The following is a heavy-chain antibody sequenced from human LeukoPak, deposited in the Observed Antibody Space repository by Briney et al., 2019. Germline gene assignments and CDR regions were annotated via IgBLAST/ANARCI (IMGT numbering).Heavy chain of an antibody. V-gene: IGHV3-74*01. Sequence: GGSLRLSCVASGVTLSNYAMSWARQAPGKGLMYISRNNGDGSTTNYADVVKGRFTMSRDNVKNTLYLQMNSLRVEDTAVYYCARDPRNVGLAPWGQGTLVTVSS. J-gene: IGHJ5*02. CDR2: NNGDGSTT. CDR3: ARDPRNVGLAP. D-gene: IGHD2-15*01. CDR1: GVTLSNYA.